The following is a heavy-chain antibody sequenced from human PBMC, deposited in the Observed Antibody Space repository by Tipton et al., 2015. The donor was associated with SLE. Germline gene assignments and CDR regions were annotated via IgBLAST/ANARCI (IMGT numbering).Heavy chain of an antibody. J-gene: IGHJ4*02. D-gene: IGHD4-17*01. V-gene: IGHV3-33*01. CDR3: ARERHDYGPFDY. Sequence: QLVQSGGGVVQPGRSLRLSCAASGFTFSSYGMHWVRQAPGKGLEWVAVIWYDGSNKYYADSVKGRFTVSRDNSKNTLYLQMNSLRAEDTAVYYCARERHDYGPFDYWGQGTLVTVSS. CDR2: IWYDGSNK. CDR1: GFTFSSYG.